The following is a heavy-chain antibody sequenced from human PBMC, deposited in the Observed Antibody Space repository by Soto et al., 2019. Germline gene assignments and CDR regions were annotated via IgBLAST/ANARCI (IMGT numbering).Heavy chain of an antibody. CDR2: ISYDGKQT. CDR1: GVTFKDYG. D-gene: IGHD3-16*01. V-gene: IGHV3-30*03. Sequence: GSLRLSCGAPGVTFKDYGMHWVRQTPGKGLEWVAVISYDGKQTYYADSVKGRFTISKDKSKRTLYLQMDSLRVDDTAVYYCARDGWGSNWYFEIWGRGTLVTISS. CDR3: ARDGWGSNWYFEI. J-gene: IGHJ2*01.